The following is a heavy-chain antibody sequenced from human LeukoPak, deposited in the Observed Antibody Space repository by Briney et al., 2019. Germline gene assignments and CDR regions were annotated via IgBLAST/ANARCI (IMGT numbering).Heavy chain of an antibody. D-gene: IGHD5-12*01. Sequence: GGSLRLSCAASGFTFSSYAMHWVRQAPGKGLEWVAVISYDGSNKYYADSVKGRFTISRDNSKNMLYLQMNSLRAEDTAVYYCARDPGYSGNSGIDYWGQGTLVTVS. CDR1: GFTFSSYA. CDR3: ARDPGYSGNSGIDY. V-gene: IGHV3-30*04. J-gene: IGHJ4*02. CDR2: ISYDGSNK.